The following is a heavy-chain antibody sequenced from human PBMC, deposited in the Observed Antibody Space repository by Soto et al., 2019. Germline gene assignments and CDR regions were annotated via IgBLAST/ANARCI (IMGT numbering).Heavy chain of an antibody. Sequence: SETLSLTCTLSGGPISSSSYYWGWIRQHPGKGLEWIGYIYYSGSTYYNPSLKSRVTISVDTSKNQFSLKLSSVTAADTAVYYCARVFSDSSSFFDPWGQGTLVTAPQ. CDR2: IYYSGST. CDR1: GGPISSSSYY. V-gene: IGHV4-31*03. D-gene: IGHD6-13*01. J-gene: IGHJ5*02. CDR3: ARVFSDSSSFFDP.